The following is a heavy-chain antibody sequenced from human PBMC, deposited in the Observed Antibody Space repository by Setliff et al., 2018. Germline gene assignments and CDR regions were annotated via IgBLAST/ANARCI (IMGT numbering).Heavy chain of an antibody. D-gene: IGHD3-16*01. Sequence: PSETLSLTCTVSDGCLSTYYWSWIRQPPGKGLEFIGYVYYSGTARYNLSLKSRVTISVDTSKNQFSLQLTSVTSADTAIYYCARSINGYQQRYDFWGQGALVTVSS. CDR1: DGCLSTYY. CDR3: ARSINGYQQRYDF. V-gene: IGHV4-59*01. J-gene: IGHJ4*02. CDR2: VYYSGTA.